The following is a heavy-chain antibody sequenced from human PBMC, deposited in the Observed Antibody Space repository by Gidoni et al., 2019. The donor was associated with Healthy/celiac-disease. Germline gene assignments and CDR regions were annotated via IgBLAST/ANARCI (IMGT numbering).Heavy chain of an antibody. V-gene: IGHV3-33*01. Sequence: QVQLVESGGGVVQPGRSLRLSCAASGFTFSSYGMHWVRQAPGKGLEWVAVIWYDGSNKYYADSVKGRFTISRDNSKNTLYLQMNSLRAEDTAVYYCARDLEKMGFGYYYYYGMDVWGQGTTVTVSS. D-gene: IGHD3-16*01. CDR2: IWYDGSNK. CDR1: GFTFSSYG. CDR3: ARDLEKMGFGYYYYYGMDV. J-gene: IGHJ6*02.